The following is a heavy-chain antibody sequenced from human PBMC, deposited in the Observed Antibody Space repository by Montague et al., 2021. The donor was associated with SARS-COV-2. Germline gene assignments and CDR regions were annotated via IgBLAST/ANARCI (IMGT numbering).Heavy chain of an antibody. J-gene: IGHJ6*02. V-gene: IGHV4-4*07. CDR2: LYTSGST. CDR1: GASVRTHY. D-gene: IGHD5-12*01. CDR3: ARDGADYSFAYYHGMDV. Sequence: SETLSLTCTVSGASVRTHYWSWIRQSAGKKLEWIGRLYTSGSTYXXPSFKSRVTMSLDTSKNLFSLNLSSMTAADTAVYYCARDGADYSFAYYHGMDVWGQGIAVTVSS.